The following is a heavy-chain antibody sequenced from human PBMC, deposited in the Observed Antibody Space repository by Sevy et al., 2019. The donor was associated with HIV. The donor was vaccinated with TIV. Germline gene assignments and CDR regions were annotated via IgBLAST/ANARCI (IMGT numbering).Heavy chain of an antibody. D-gene: IGHD3-3*01. Sequence: GGSLRLSCAASRFTFSSHWMFWVRQAPGKGLMWVSHINSHGTITNYADSVKGRFAISRDNAKNTVYLRMDSLRAEDTAVYYCARGQLLQFLEWPSYSLDVWGQGTTVTVSS. CDR1: RFTFSSHW. CDR3: ARGQLLQFLEWPSYSLDV. CDR2: INSHGTIT. J-gene: IGHJ6*02. V-gene: IGHV3-74*01.